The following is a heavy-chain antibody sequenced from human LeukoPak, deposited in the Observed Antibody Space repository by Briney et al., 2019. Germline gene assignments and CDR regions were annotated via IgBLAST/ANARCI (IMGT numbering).Heavy chain of an antibody. Sequence: GGSLRLSCAASGFTFSRYWMHWVRQAPGKGLMWVSRISPDGSTTLYADSAKGRFTTSRDNSKNTLYLQMNSLRAEDTAVYYCARAPDGYEAFDIWGQGTMVTVSS. V-gene: IGHV3-74*03. CDR3: ARAPDGYEAFDI. D-gene: IGHD3-22*01. CDR2: ISPDGSTT. CDR1: GFTFSRYW. J-gene: IGHJ3*02.